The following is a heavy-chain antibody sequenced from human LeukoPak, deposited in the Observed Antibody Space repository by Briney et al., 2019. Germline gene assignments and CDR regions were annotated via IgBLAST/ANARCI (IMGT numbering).Heavy chain of an antibody. D-gene: IGHD3-3*01. Sequence: GGSLTLSCSASGFTFSNYAMHWVRQAAGKGLEWVSYISSSGSTIYYADSVKGRFTISRDNAKNSLYLQMNSMRAEDTAVYYCARDDDFDGMDVWGQGTTVTVSS. CDR3: ARDDDFDGMDV. CDR2: ISSSGSTI. J-gene: IGHJ6*02. CDR1: GFTFSNYA. V-gene: IGHV3-48*03.